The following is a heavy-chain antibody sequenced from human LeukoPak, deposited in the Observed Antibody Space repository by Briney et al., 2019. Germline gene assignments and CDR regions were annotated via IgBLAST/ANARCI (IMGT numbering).Heavy chain of an antibody. CDR1: GGSITSIHYY. J-gene: IGHJ5*02. D-gene: IGHD2-15*01. V-gene: IGHV4-39*01. CDR3: ARMTCGGGTCWWFDP. Sequence: SETLSLTCTVSGGSITSIHYYWGWIRQPPGKGLEWIGNIYYFGSTYYNPSLRSRVTISVDTSKNQFSLKLSSVTAADTALYYCARMTCGGGTCWWFDPWGQGTPVTVSS. CDR2: IYYFGST.